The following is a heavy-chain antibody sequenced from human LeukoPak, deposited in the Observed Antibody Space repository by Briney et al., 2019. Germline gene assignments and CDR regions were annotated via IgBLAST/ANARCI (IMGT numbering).Heavy chain of an antibody. V-gene: IGHV4-59*01. CDR1: GGSISSYY. J-gene: IGHJ4*02. Sequence: SETLSLTCTVSGGSISSYYWSWIRQPPGKGLEWIGYIYYSGSTNYNPSLKSRVTISVDTSKNQFSLKLSSVTAADTAVYYCARSRSNPLSFDYWGQGTLVTVSS. D-gene: IGHD4-17*01. CDR2: IYYSGST. CDR3: ARSRSNPLSFDY.